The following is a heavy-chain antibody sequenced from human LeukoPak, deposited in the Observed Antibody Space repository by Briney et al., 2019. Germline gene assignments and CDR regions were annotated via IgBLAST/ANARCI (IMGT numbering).Heavy chain of an antibody. D-gene: IGHD3-22*01. CDR2: IRSQAYGATS. Sequence: PGRSLRLSCAASGFTFGDYPMTWVRQAPGQGLEWVGFIRSQAYGATSEYAASVKGRFTTSRDDSKSIAYLQLNNLRTEDTALYYCVRVLSCSRSYCPINTLTHWGQGILVVVSS. CDR3: VRVLSCSRSYCPINTLTH. J-gene: IGHJ4*02. V-gene: IGHV3-49*04. CDR1: GFTFGDYP.